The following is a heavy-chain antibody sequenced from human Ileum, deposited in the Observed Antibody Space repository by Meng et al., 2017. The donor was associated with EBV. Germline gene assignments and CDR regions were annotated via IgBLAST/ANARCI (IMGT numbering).Heavy chain of an antibody. J-gene: IGHJ4*02. CDR3: ARDPAYPRGLFDS. D-gene: IGHD3-10*01. CDR1: CDSISNSDYY. CDR2: IYRSGST. V-gene: IGHV4-39*07. Sequence: QLTLHESGPARVTPSETLSLTCTVSCDSISNSDYYWDWIRQSPGKGLEWIASIYRSGSTYYDPSLKSRVTISLDTSKNQFSLKLSSVTAADTAVYYCARDPAYPRGLFDSWGQGTLVTVSS.